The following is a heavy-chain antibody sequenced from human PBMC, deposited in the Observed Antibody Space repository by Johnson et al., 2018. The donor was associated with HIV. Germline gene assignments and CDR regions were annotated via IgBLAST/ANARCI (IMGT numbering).Heavy chain of an antibody. CDR3: AKWSIVGATFSDAFDI. J-gene: IGHJ3*02. CDR1: GFTFSSYG. CDR2: ISYDGGNK. Sequence: QVQLVESGGGVVQPGRSLRLSCAASGFTFSSYGMRWVRQAPGKGLEWVAVISYDGGNKYYADSVTGRFTISRDNSKNTLYLQMNSLRAEDTAVYYCAKWSIVGATFSDAFDIWGQGTMVTVSS. V-gene: IGHV3-30*18. D-gene: IGHD1-26*01.